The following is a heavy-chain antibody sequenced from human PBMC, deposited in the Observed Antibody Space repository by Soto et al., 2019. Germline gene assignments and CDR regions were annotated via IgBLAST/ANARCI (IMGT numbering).Heavy chain of an antibody. CDR3: ARISSRRADFDY. Sequence: GGSLRLSCAASGFTFSSYEMNWVRQAPGKGLEWVSYISSSGSTIYYADSVKGRFTISRDNAKNSLYLQMNSLRAEDTAVYYCARISSRRADFDYWGQGTLVTVSS. J-gene: IGHJ4*02. D-gene: IGHD3-3*02. CDR1: GFTFSSYE. CDR2: ISSSGSTI. V-gene: IGHV3-48*03.